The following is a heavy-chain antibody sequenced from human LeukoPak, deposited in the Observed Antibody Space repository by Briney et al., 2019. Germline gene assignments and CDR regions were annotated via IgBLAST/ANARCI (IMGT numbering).Heavy chain of an antibody. V-gene: IGHV4-61*02. CDR3: ARASGYCSGGSCYIDAFDI. J-gene: IGHJ3*02. CDR1: GGSISSGSYY. CDR2: IYTSGST. D-gene: IGHD2-15*01. Sequence: PSETLSLTCTVSGGSISSGSYYWSWIRQPAGKGLEWIGRIYTSGSTNYNPSLKSRVTISVDTSKNQFSLKLSSATAADTAVYYCARASGYCSGGSCYIDAFDIWGQGTMVTVSS.